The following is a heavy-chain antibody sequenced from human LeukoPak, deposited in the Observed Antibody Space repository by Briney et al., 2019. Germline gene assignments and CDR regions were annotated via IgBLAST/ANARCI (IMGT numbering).Heavy chain of an antibody. V-gene: IGHV3-7*03. CDR3: AKDLHSYGTTFDY. D-gene: IGHD5-18*01. CDR1: GFTFSSYW. J-gene: IGHJ4*02. CDR2: IKQDGSEK. Sequence: GGSLRLSCAASGFTFSSYWMSWVRQAPGKGLEWVANIKQDGSEKYYADSVKGRFTISRDNAKNSLYLQMNSLRAEDTALYYCAKDLHSYGTTFDYWGQGTLVTVSS.